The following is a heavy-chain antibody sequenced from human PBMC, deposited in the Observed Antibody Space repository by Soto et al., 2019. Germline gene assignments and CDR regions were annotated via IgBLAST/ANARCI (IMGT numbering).Heavy chain of an antibody. J-gene: IGHJ5*02. Sequence: QVQLVESGGGVVQPGKSLRLSCTASGFTFSTYGMHWVRQAPGKGLEWVAVIWYDGSNKYHGDSLKGRFTISRDNSKSTLYLQMNNLRAEDTAVYDCGRDGALGDTAVVDAWGQGTLVTVSS. CDR3: GRDGALGDTAVVDA. CDR1: GFTFSTYG. V-gene: IGHV3-33*01. CDR2: IWYDGSNK. D-gene: IGHD5-18*01.